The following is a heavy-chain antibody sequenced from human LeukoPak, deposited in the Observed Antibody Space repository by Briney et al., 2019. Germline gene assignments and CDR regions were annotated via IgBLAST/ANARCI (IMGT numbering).Heavy chain of an antibody. V-gene: IGHV4-59*01. D-gene: IGHD6-13*01. Sequence: PSETLSLTCTVSGGSISSYYWSWIRQPPWRGLEWMGYIYYSGSTNYNPSLKSRVTISLDTSKNQFSLKLSSVTAADTAVYYCARDHIAATGTSTWFDPWGQGTLVTVSS. J-gene: IGHJ5*02. CDR1: GGSISSYY. CDR3: ARDHIAATGTSTWFDP. CDR2: IYYSGST.